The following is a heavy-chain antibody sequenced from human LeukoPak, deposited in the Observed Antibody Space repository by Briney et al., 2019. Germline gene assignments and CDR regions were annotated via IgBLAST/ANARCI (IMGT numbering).Heavy chain of an antibody. D-gene: IGHD3-16*02. CDR2: IYYSGST. J-gene: IGHJ4*02. Sequence: SETLSLTCTVSGDSISSSSYYWGWIRQPPGKGLEWIGSIYYSGSTYYNPSLKSRVTISVDTSENQFSLNLSSVTAADTAVYYCVRHVRTDYGYVWGSYRWGQGTQVAVSS. V-gene: IGHV4-39*01. CDR1: GDSISSSSYY. CDR3: VRHVRTDYGYVWGSYR.